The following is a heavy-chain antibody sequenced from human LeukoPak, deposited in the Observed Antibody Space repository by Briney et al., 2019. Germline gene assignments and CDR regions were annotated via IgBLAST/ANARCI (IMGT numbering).Heavy chain of an antibody. CDR3: AKGYYYDSSGYPDY. D-gene: IGHD3-22*01. V-gene: IGHV3-30*18. CDR1: GFTFRSYG. CDR2: ISYDGSNI. J-gene: IGHJ4*02. Sequence: GGSLRLSCAASGFTFRSYGMHCVRQARVKGLKGVVVISYDGSNIFYGDSEKGRFTISRDNSKNTLYLQMNRLRAEDTAVYYCAKGYYYDSSGYPDYWGQGTLVTVSS.